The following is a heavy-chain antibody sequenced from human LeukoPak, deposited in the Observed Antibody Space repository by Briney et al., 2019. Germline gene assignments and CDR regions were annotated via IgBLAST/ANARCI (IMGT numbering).Heavy chain of an antibody. J-gene: IGHJ4*02. CDR3: AKYYYDRSVGPFDY. CDR2: ICPGDSDI. V-gene: IGHV5-51*01. Sequence: GESLKISCKGSGYRFSDYWIGWVRQMPGKGLEWMGIICPGDSDIRYSPSFQGQVTFSADKSISTAYLQWSSLKASDTAMYYCAKYYYDRSVGPFDYWGQGTLVTVSS. D-gene: IGHD3-22*01. CDR1: GYRFSDYW.